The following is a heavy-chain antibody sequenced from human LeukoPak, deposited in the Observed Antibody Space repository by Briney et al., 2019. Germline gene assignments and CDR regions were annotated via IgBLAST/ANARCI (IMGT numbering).Heavy chain of an antibody. CDR2: IYTSGST. Sequence: SETLSLTCTVSGGSISSYYWSWIRQPAGKGLEWIGRIYTSGSTNYNPSLKSRVTMSVDTSKNQFSLKLSSVTAADTAVYYCASMKLDCSSTSCYPYMDVWGKGTTVTVSS. V-gene: IGHV4-4*07. J-gene: IGHJ6*03. CDR3: ASMKLDCSSTSCYPYMDV. D-gene: IGHD2-2*01. CDR1: GGSISSYY.